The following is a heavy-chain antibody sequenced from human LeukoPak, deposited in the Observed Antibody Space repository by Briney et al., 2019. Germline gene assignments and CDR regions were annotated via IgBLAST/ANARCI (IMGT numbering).Heavy chain of an antibody. CDR2: INHSGST. J-gene: IGHJ3*02. Sequence: SETLSLTCAVYGGSFSGYYWSWIRQPPGKGLEWIGEINHSGSTNYNPSLKSRVTISVDTSKNQFSLKLRSVTAADTAVYYCARLIGELGAFDIWVQGTMVTVSS. CDR1: GGSFSGYY. D-gene: IGHD1-26*01. CDR3: ARLIGELGAFDI. V-gene: IGHV4-34*01.